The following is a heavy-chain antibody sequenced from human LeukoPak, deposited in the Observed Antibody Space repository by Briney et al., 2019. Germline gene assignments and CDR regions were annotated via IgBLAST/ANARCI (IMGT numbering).Heavy chain of an antibody. CDR1: GFTFSSYS. V-gene: IGHV3-48*01. J-gene: IGHJ4*02. CDR2: ITDSSKTL. Sequence: GGSLRLSCAVSGFTFSSYSMNWVRQAPGKGLEWVSYITDSSKTLYYADSVKGRFTISRDNAKNSLYLQMNSLRAEDTALYYCAKDMDSSGWYVNYWGQGTLVTVSS. CDR3: AKDMDSSGWYVNY. D-gene: IGHD6-19*01.